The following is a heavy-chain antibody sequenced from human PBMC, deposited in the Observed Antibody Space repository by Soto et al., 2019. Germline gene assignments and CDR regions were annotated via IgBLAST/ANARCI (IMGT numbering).Heavy chain of an antibody. J-gene: IGHJ5*02. CDR1: GYTFTGYY. CDR2: INPNSGGT. CDR3: ARDNPADYTTGTTDGFDP. V-gene: IGHV1-2*04. Sequence: QVQLVQSGAEVKKPGASVKVSCKASGYTFTGYYMHWVRQPPGQGLEWMGWINPNSGGTNYAQKFQGWGTMTRDTSISTAYMELSRLRSDDTAVYYCARDNPADYTTGTTDGFDPWGQGTLVTVSS. D-gene: IGHD1-1*01.